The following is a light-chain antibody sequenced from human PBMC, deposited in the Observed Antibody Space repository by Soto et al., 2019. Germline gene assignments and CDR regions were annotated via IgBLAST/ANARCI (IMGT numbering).Light chain of an antibody. CDR2: GAS. V-gene: IGKV3-20*01. CDR3: QQYGSSPRT. J-gene: IGKJ1*01. Sequence: EIVLTQSPGTLSLSPGERATLSCRASQSVSSSYLAWYQQKPGQSPRLLIYGASSRATGLPDRFSGSGSGTDFTLTISSLEPEDFALYYCQQYGSSPRTFGQGTKVEIK. CDR1: QSVSSSY.